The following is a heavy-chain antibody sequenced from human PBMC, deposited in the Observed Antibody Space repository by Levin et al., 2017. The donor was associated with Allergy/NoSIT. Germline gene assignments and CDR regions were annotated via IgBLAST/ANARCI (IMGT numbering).Heavy chain of an antibody. V-gene: IGHV3-23*01. J-gene: IGHJ4*02. CDR1: GFTFSSYA. Sequence: GESLKISCAASGFTFSSYAMSWVRQAPGKGLEWVSAISGSGGSTYYADSVKGRFTISRDNSKNTLYLQMNSLRAEDTAVYYCAKDPGDYGDYRHYFDYWGQGTLVTVSS. CDR3: AKDPGDYGDYRHYFDY. D-gene: IGHD4-17*01. CDR2: ISGSGGST.